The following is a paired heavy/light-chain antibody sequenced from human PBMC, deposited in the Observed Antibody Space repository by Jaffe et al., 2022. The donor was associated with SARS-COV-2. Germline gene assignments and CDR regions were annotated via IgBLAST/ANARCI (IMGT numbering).Light chain of an antibody. CDR3: QQYNNRVT. Sequence: EIVMTQSPATLSVSPGESVTLSCRASQYISSNLAWYQQKRGQAPRLLIYDASTRATGIPARFSGSGSGTEFTLTISSLQSEDFVIYYCQQYNNRVTFGGGTKLEIK. J-gene: IGKJ4*01. V-gene: IGKV3-15*01. CDR1: QYISSN. CDR2: DAS.
Heavy chain of an antibody. CDR2: INPNNGVT. CDR1: GYTFIGYY. D-gene: IGHD2-21*01. V-gene: IGHV1-2*06. CDR3: ARLPDIVVVPAAHGGEERFDF. Sequence: QVQLVQSGAEVKKPGASVKVSCKASGYTFIGYYLHWVRQAPGQGLEWMGRINPNNGVTHLAQKYEGRVTVTRDTSISTAFMELSGLRFDDTAIYYCARLPDIVVVPAAHGGEERFDFWGQGTMVTVSS. J-gene: IGHJ3*01.